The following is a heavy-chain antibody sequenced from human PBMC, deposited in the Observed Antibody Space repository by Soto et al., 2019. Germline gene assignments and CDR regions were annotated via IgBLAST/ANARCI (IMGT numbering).Heavy chain of an antibody. J-gene: IGHJ5*02. D-gene: IGHD6-19*01. CDR2: INPNSGGT. CDR1: GYTFTGYY. CDR3: ARDIPITPTTRPGYSSGWSGANWFDP. V-gene: IGHV1-2*02. Sequence: ASVKVSCKASGYTFTGYYMHWVRQAPGQGLEWMGWINPNSGGTNYAQKFQGRVTMTRDTSISTAYMELSRLRSDDTAVYYCARDIPITPTTRPGYSSGWSGANWFDPWGQGTLVTVSS.